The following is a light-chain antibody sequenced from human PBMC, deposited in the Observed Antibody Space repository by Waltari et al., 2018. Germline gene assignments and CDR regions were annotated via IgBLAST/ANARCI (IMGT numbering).Light chain of an antibody. CDR3: RQRSNWPLT. CDR2: DAS. Sequence: EIVLTQSPATLSLSPGERATLSCRASQSVGSYLGWYQQKPGQAPRLLIYDASNRATAIPARFMGGGSGTDFTLTNGSLEPEGCACYYCRQRSNWPLTFGGVAKVEMK. CDR1: QSVGSY. V-gene: IGKV3-11*01. J-gene: IGKJ4*01.